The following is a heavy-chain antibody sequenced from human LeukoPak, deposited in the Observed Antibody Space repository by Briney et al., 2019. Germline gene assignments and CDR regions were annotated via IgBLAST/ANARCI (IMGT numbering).Heavy chain of an antibody. V-gene: IGHV3-74*01. J-gene: IGHJ5*02. CDR1: GFTFSSYW. CDR3: AASNWLDP. CDR2: ISFDGTT. Sequence: GGSLRLSCAGSGFTFSSYWMHWVRQAPGKGLVWVSCISFDGTTTYADSVKGRFTISRDNAKNTVHLQMDSLTVEDTAVYSCAASNWLDPWGQGTLVTVSS.